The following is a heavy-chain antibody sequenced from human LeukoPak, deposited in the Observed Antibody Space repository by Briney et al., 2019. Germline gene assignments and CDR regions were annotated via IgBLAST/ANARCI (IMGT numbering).Heavy chain of an antibody. CDR3: VRRGGSDGWGAFDI. CDR2: IRQSGDIT. Sequence: PGGSLRLSCAASEFTFSNYVMNWVRQAPGKGLEWVSSIRQSGDITYYADSVKRRFAISRDNSKNTLSLQMNSLSREDTAIYYCVRRGGSDGWGAFDIWGQGTVVTVSS. V-gene: IGHV3-23*01. CDR1: EFTFSNYV. D-gene: IGHD5-24*01. J-gene: IGHJ3*02.